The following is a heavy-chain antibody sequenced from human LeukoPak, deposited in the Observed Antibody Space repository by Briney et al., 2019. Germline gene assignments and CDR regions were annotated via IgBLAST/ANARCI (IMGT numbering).Heavy chain of an antibody. J-gene: IGHJ5*02. CDR1: RFTFSTYW. D-gene: IGHD3-10*01. CDR2: INSDGSST. Sequence: GGSLRLSCAASRFTFSTYWMHWVRQAPGKGLVWVSRINSDGSSTGYADSVKGRFTISRDNAKNTLYLQMNSLRAEDTAVYYCARNNWFGEFENWFDPWGQGTLVTVSS. CDR3: ARNNWFGEFENWFDP. V-gene: IGHV3-74*01.